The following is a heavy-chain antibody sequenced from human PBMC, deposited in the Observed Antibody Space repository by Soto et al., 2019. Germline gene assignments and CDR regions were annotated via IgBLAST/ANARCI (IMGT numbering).Heavy chain of an antibody. CDR1: GFTFNNYW. D-gene: IGHD3-10*01. CDR3: ARERIAGSGSCDN. Sequence: GGSLRLSCAASGFTFNNYWMHWVRQAPGKGLVWVSRIKTDGSSPNYADSVEGRFTIPSDNAKNTLYLQMNSLRGEDTAVYYYARERIAGSGSCDNWGQGTLVTVAS. CDR2: IKTDGSSP. J-gene: IGHJ4*02. V-gene: IGHV3-74*01.